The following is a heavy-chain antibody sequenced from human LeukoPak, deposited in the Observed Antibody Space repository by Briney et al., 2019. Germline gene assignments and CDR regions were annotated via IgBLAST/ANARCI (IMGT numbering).Heavy chain of an antibody. J-gene: IGHJ3*02. CDR1: GGSFSGYY. V-gene: IGHV4-34*01. Sequence: SETLSLTCAVYGGSFSGYYWSWIRQPPGKGLEWIGEINHSGSTNYNPSLKSRVTISVDTSKNQFSLKLSPVTAADTAVYYCARVPSLYGSGSYYAFDIWGQGTMVTVSS. CDR2: INHSGST. D-gene: IGHD3-10*01. CDR3: ARVPSLYGSGSYYAFDI.